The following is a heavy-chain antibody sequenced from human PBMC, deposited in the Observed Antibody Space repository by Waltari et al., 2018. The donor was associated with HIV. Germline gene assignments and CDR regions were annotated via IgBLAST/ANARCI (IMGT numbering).Heavy chain of an antibody. J-gene: IGHJ5*01. CDR2: VNHSGTS. CDR3: ARRGLDPLIPNNWFDS. Sequence: QVQLQQWGARLLKPSETLSLTCAVYGVSLADYSWNWLRQTPGKGVEWIGEVNHSGTSNSVPSLKSRVSISVNAFKRQFSLNLTSVTAADTGVYFCARRGLDPLIPNNWFDSWGQGTVVIVSS. V-gene: IGHV4-34*02. D-gene: IGHD3-16*01. CDR1: GVSLADYS.